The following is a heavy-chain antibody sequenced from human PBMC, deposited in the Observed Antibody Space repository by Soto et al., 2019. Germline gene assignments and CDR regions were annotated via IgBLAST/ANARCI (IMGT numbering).Heavy chain of an antibody. CDR1: GFTFSSYA. D-gene: IGHD3-22*01. V-gene: IGHV3-23*01. J-gene: IGHJ4*02. Sequence: EGSLILSCAASGFTFSSYAMSWVRQAPGKGLEWVSAISGSGGITYYADSVKGRFTISRDNSKNTLYLQMNSLRAEDTAVYYCAKGLPDYYDSSGQYWGQGTLVTVSS. CDR3: AKGLPDYYDSSGQY. CDR2: ISGSGGIT.